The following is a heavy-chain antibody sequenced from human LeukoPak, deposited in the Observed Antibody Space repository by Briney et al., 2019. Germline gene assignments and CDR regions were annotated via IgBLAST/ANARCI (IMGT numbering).Heavy chain of an antibody. Sequence: GRSLRLSCAASGFTFSSYAMHWVRQAPGKGLERVAVISYDGSNKYYADSVKGRFTISRDNSKNTLYLQMNSLRAEDTAVYYCARDFTPEYYYYGMDVWGQGTTVTVSS. V-gene: IGHV3-30-3*01. CDR1: GFTFSSYA. CDR3: ARDFTPEYYYYGMDV. CDR2: ISYDGSNK. J-gene: IGHJ6*02.